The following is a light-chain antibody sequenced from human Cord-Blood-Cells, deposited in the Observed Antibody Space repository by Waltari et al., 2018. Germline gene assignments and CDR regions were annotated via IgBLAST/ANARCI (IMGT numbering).Light chain of an antibody. J-gene: IGLJ3*02. CDR1: VLATKY. CDR2: KDS. CDR3: YSAADNNLV. Sequence: SYELTQPSSVSVSPGQPARITCSGAVLATKYARWFQQKPGQAPVLVIYKDSERPSGSPERFSGSSSGTTVTLTISGAQVEDEADYYCYSAADNNLVFGGGTKLTVL. V-gene: IGLV3-27*01.